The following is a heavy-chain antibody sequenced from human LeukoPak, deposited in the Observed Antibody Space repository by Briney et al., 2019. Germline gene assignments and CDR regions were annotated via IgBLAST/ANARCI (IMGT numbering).Heavy chain of an antibody. D-gene: IGHD2-15*01. J-gene: IGHJ4*02. CDR2: IYTSGST. Sequence: SETLSLTCTVSGGSISSGSHYWSWIRQPAGKGLEWIGRIYTSGSTHYNPSLKSRVTISVDTSKNQFSLKLSSVTAADTAVYYCARDFCSGGSCSYYFDYWGQGTLVTVSS. CDR3: ARDFCSGGSCSYYFDY. CDR1: GGSISSGSHY. V-gene: IGHV4-61*02.